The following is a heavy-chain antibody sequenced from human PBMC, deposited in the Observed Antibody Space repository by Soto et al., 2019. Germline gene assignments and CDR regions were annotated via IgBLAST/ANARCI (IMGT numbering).Heavy chain of an antibody. Sequence: QLQLQESGSGLVKPSQTLSLTCAVSGGSISSGGYSWSWIRQPPGKGLEWIGYIYHSGSTYYNPSPKSRVXTXVXXSNNQFSLKLSSVTAADTAVYFCARWWMYAPRFDPWGPGTLVTVSS. CDR1: GGSISSGGYS. CDR3: ARWWMYAPRFDP. D-gene: IGHD2-8*01. V-gene: IGHV4-30-2*01. CDR2: IYHSGST. J-gene: IGHJ5*02.